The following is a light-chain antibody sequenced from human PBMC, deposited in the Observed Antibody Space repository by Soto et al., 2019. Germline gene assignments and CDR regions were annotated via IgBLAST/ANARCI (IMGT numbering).Light chain of an antibody. V-gene: IGKV1-5*01. Sequence: DIQMTQSPSTLSASVRDRVTITCRASQSISSWLAWYQQKPGKAPKLLIYDASSLESGVPSRFSGSGSGTEFTLTISSLQPDDFATYYCQQYNSYPWTLGQGTKVDIK. CDR3: QQYNSYPWT. CDR2: DAS. J-gene: IGKJ1*01. CDR1: QSISSW.